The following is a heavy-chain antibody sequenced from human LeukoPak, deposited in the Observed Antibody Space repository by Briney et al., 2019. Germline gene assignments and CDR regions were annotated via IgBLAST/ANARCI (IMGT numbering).Heavy chain of an antibody. J-gene: IGHJ4*02. Sequence: GSLGLSCAASGFPFGAYTINWVRQAPGKGLEWVSCIFSRSESILYADSVKGRFTISRDNAKNSLYLQMDSLRVEDTAVYYCARDFFHSSDSRPFDYWGQGTLVTVSS. V-gene: IGHV3-21*01. CDR3: ARDFFHSSDSRPFDY. D-gene: IGHD3-22*01. CDR2: IFSRSESI. CDR1: GFPFGAYT.